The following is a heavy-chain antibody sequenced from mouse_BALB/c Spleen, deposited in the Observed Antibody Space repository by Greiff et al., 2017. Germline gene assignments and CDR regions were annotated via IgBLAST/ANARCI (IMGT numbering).Heavy chain of an antibody. Sequence: VQLQQSGAELAKPGASVKMSCKASGYTFTSYWMHWVKQRPGQGLEWIGYINPSTGYTEYNQKFKDKATLTADKSSSTAYMQLSSLTSEDSAVYYCARYGNYWYFDVWGAGTTVTVSS. J-gene: IGHJ1*01. CDR2: INPSTGYT. D-gene: IGHD2-1*01. CDR1: GYTFTSYW. V-gene: IGHV1-7*01. CDR3: ARYGNYWYFDV.